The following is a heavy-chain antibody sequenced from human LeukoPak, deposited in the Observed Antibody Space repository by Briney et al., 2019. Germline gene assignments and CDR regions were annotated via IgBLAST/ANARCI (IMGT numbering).Heavy chain of an antibody. Sequence: ASVKVSCKASGYTFTSYYMHWVRQAPGQGLEWMGIINPSGGSTNYAQKLQGRVTMTRDTSTSTVYMEMSSLRPQDTAVYYCARMDTDMGDDYFDFWGQGFLVTVSS. J-gene: IGHJ4*02. CDR2: INPSGGST. D-gene: IGHD5-18*01. V-gene: IGHV1-46*04. CDR1: GYTFTSYY. CDR3: ARMDTDMGDDYFDF.